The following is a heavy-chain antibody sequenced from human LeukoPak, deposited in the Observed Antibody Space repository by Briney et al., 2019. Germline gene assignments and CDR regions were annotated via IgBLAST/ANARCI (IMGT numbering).Heavy chain of an antibody. CDR2: ISWNSGSI. D-gene: IGHD1-26*01. CDR3: AKSRGGSYYTH. Sequence: GGSLRLSCAASGFTFDDYAMHWVRQAPGKGLEWVSGISWNSGSIGYADSVKGRFTISRDNAKNSLYLQMNSLRADDTALYYCAKSRGGSYYTHWGQGTLVTVSS. CDR1: GFTFDDYA. V-gene: IGHV3-9*01. J-gene: IGHJ4*02.